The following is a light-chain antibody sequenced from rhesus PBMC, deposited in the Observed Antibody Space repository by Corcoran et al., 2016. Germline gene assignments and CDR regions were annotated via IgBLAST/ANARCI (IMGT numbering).Light chain of an antibody. CDR2: GES. V-gene: IGKV1S12*01. CDR1: QNIYTN. J-gene: IGKJ1*01. CDR3: QHYYDNPGT. Sequence: DIQMTQSPSALSASVGDRVTISCRASQNIYTNLAWYQQKPGKAPRLLIYGESSLQIGIPSRFSGSGSGTDFTLTISSLQPEDSATYYCQHYYDNPGTFGHGTKVEIK.